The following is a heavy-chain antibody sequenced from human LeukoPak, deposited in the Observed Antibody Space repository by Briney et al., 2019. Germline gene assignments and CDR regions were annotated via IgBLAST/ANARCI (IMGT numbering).Heavy chain of an antibody. J-gene: IGHJ6*02. CDR2: ISSSSSYI. CDR1: GFTSSSYS. D-gene: IGHD1-1*01. CDR3: ARGRWNDEYYYGMDV. V-gene: IGHV3-21*01. Sequence: PGRSLTLSCAPAGFTSSSYSTDWVRQAPGKWLEWVSSISSSSSYIYYADSVKGRFTISRDNAKNSLYLQMNSLRAEDTAVYYCARGRWNDEYYYGMDVWDQGTTVTVSS.